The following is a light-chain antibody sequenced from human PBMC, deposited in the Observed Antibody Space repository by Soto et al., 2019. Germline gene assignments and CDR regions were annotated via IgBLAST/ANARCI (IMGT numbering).Light chain of an antibody. Sequence: SVLTQPPSVSGSPGQSVTISCPGTSSDVGSYNRVSWYQQPPGTAPKLMIYEVSNRPSGVPDRFSGSKSGNTASLTISGLQAEDEADYYCSSYTSSTYVFGTGTKVTVL. CDR2: EVS. V-gene: IGLV2-18*02. J-gene: IGLJ1*01. CDR1: SSDVGSYNR. CDR3: SSYTSSTYV.